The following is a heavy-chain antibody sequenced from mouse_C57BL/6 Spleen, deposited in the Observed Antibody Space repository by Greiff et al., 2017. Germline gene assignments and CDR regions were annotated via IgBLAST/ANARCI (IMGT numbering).Heavy chain of an antibody. CDR2: IDPSDSYT. Sequence: QVQLQQPGAELVMPGASVKLSCKASGYTFTSYWMHWVKQRPGQGLEWIGEIDPSDSYTNYNQKFKGKSTLTVDKYSSTAYMQLSSLSSEDSAVYYCALYYYGSSYNYAMDYWGQGTSVTVSS. CDR3: ALYYYGSSYNYAMDY. V-gene: IGHV1-69*01. J-gene: IGHJ4*01. CDR1: GYTFTSYW. D-gene: IGHD1-1*01.